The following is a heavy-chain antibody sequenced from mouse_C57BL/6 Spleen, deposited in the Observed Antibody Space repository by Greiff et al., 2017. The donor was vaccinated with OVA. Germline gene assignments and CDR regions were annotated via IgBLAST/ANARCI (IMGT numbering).Heavy chain of an antibody. D-gene: IGHD2-12*01. CDR1: GYTFTSYW. J-gene: IGHJ2*01. CDR3: ASIDHYFDY. CDR2: IDPSDSET. V-gene: IGHV1-52*01. Sequence: QVQLQQPGAELVRPGSSVKLSCKASGYTFTSYWMHWVKQRPIQGLEWIGNIDPSDSETHYTQKFKDKATLTVDKSSSTAYMQLSSLTSEDSAVYYCASIDHYFDYWGQGTTLTVSS.